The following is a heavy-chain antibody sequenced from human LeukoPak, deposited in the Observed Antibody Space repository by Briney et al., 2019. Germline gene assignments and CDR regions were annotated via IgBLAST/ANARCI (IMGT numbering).Heavy chain of an antibody. Sequence: PGGSLRLSCAASGFTFDDYAMHWVRQAPGKGLEWVSGISWNSGSIGYADSVKGRFTISRDNAKNSLYLQMNSLRAEDTALYYCAKASRSSWYYFDYWGQGTLVTVSS. V-gene: IGHV3-9*01. CDR2: ISWNSGSI. CDR3: AKASRSSWYYFDY. D-gene: IGHD6-13*01. CDR1: GFTFDDYA. J-gene: IGHJ4*02.